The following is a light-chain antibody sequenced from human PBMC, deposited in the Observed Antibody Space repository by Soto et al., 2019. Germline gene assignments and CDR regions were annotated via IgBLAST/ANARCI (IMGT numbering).Light chain of an antibody. J-gene: IGKJ1*01. V-gene: IGKV3-20*01. CDR3: QQYGSLSWT. CDR1: QNVDSNY. Sequence: EIVLTQSPGTLSLSPGERATLSCRASQNVDSNYLAWYQQKPGQAPRIIIFGASGRATGIPDRFSGSGSGTDFTLTISRVEPEDFAVYYCQQYGSLSWTFGQGTKVEIK. CDR2: GAS.